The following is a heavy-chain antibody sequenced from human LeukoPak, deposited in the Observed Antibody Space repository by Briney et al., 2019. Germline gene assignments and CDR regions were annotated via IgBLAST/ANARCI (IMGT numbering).Heavy chain of an antibody. CDR3: ARRAFLEWFPHDYYYYGMDV. J-gene: IGHJ6*02. Sequence: SETLSLTCTVSGGSISSSSYYWSWIRRPPGKGLEWIGEINHSGSTNYNPSLKSRVTISVDTSKNQFSLKLSSVTAADTAVYYCARRAFLEWFPHDYYYYGMDVWGQGTTVTVSS. D-gene: IGHD3-3*02. CDR1: GGSISSSSYY. V-gene: IGHV4-39*07. CDR2: INHSGST.